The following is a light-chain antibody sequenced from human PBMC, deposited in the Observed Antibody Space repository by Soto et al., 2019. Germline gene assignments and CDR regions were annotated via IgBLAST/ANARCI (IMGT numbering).Light chain of an antibody. CDR1: QSVSSK. J-gene: IGKJ5*01. V-gene: IGKV3D-15*01. Sequence: ETVMTQSPATLSVSPGERATLSCRASQSVSSKLAWYQQKPGQAPRLLIYGASTRATGIPGRFSGSGSGTEFTLTISSLQSEDFAVYYCQQYDNWPITFGQGTRLEIK. CDR2: GAS. CDR3: QQYDNWPIT.